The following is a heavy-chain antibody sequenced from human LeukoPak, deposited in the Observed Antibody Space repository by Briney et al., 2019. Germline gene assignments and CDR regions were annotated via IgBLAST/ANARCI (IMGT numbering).Heavy chain of an antibody. CDR1: GDTFSSDV. CDR2: IIPILDTA. V-gene: IGHV1-69*04. D-gene: IGHD6-19*01. CDR3: ATRALIAVPGYGYFRH. J-gene: IGHJ1*01. Sequence: SVKVSCKASGDTFSSDVINWVRQAPGQGLEWMGRIIPILDTADYAQKLQGRVTITADRSTSTAYMELSSLTSEDTAVYFCATRALIAVPGYGYFRHWGQGTLVTVSS.